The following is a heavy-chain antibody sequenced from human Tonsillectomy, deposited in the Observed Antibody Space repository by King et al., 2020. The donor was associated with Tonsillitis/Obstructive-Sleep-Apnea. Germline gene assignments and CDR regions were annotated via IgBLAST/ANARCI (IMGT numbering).Heavy chain of an antibody. Sequence: QLVQSGSELKKPGASVKVSCKASGYTITSYAMNWVRQAPGQGLEWMGWINTNTGNPTYAQDFIGRFVFSWATSVSTAFLHISSLEAADTAVHYCARDSNGGYDGYDRDFWGQGTLGTVAS. CDR3: ARDSNGGYDGYDRDF. J-gene: IGHJ4*02. V-gene: IGHV7-4-1*02. CDR2: INTNTGNP. D-gene: IGHD5-12*01. CDR1: GYTITSYA.